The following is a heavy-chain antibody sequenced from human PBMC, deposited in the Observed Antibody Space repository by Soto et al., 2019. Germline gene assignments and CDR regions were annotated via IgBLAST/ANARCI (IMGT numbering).Heavy chain of an antibody. Sequence: QVQLVQSGDEVRKPGSSVKVSCKASGYIFVTYGIAWVRQAPGQGLEWMGWISPYSGNPHYARKVQGRLTMTTDTPTTTAYMDLGSLTSDDTAVYYCAMVDNYVTPTPQDVWGQGTTVTVS. CDR3: AMVDNYVTPTPQDV. CDR2: ISPYSGNP. J-gene: IGHJ6*02. CDR1: GYIFVTYG. V-gene: IGHV1-18*01. D-gene: IGHD3-16*01.